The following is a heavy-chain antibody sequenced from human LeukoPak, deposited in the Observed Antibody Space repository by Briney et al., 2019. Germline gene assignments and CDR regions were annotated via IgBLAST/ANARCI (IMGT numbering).Heavy chain of an antibody. V-gene: IGHV1-69*02. Sequence: SVRVSCKASGGTFSSYTISWVRQAPGQGLEWMGRIIPILGIANYAQKFQGRVTITADKYTSTAYMELSSLRSEDTAVYYCARGVLAAYYFDYWGQGTLVTVSS. CDR2: IIPILGIA. J-gene: IGHJ4*02. CDR3: ARGVLAAYYFDY. D-gene: IGHD2-2*01. CDR1: GGTFSSYT.